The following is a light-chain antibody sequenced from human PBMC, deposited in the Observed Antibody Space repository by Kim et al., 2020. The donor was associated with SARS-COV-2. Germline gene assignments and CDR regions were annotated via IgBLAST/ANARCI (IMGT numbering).Light chain of an antibody. CDR2: LGS. J-gene: IGKJ4*01. V-gene: IGKV2-28*01. Sequence: DIVMTQSPLSLPVTPGEPASISCRSSQSLLHSNGYNYLDWYLQKPGQSPQLLIYLGSNRASGVPDRFSGSGSGTDFTLKISRVEAEDVGVYYCMQALQTPQLTFGGGTKLEIK. CDR1: QSLLHSNGYNY. CDR3: MQALQTPQLT.